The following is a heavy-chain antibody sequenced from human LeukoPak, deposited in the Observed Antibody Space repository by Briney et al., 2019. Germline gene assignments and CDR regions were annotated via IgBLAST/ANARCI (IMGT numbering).Heavy chain of an antibody. J-gene: IGHJ4*02. D-gene: IGHD6-6*01. Sequence: ASVKVSCKASGYTFTGYYMHWVRQAPGQGLEWMGRINPNSGGTDYAQKFQGRVTMTRDTSISTAHMELSRLRSDDTAVYYCARVKSSSFPYFYFDYWGQGTLVTVSS. CDR3: ARVKSSSFPYFYFDY. CDR1: GYTFTGYY. CDR2: INPNSGGT. V-gene: IGHV1-2*06.